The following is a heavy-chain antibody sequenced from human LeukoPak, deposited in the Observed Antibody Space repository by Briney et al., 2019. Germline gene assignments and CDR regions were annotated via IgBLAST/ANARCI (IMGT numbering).Heavy chain of an antibody. V-gene: IGHV1-2*02. CDR3: ARGGYQYMYSSGSYWAPRYDY. D-gene: IGHD3-22*01. Sequence: ASVKVSCKASGYTFTGYYMHWVRQAPGQGLEWMGWINPNSGGTNYAQKFQGRVTMTRDTSISTAYMELSRLRSDDTAVYYCARGGYQYMYSSGSYWAPRYDYWGQGTLVTVSS. CDR1: GYTFTGYY. CDR2: INPNSGGT. J-gene: IGHJ4*02.